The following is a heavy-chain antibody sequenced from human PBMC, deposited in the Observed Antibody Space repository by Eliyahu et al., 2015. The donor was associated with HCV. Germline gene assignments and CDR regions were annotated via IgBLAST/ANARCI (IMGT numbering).Heavy chain of an antibody. D-gene: IGHD6-13*01. J-gene: IGHJ4*02. V-gene: IGHV3-33*08. CDR1: GFXFSGYG. CDR2: IWYDGSNE. Sequence: QVQLVEPGGGVVQPGRSLRLSCAASGFXFSGYGMHWVRQAPGKALEWVALIWYDGSNEHLADSVKGRFTISRDNSRDTLYLQMNSLRAEDTAMYYCARGWDLIAASGILGNWGQGTLVTVSS. CDR3: ARGWDLIAASGILGN.